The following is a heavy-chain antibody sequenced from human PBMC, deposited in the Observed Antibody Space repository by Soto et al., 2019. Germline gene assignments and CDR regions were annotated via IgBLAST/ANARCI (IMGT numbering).Heavy chain of an antibody. J-gene: IGHJ4*02. CDR1: GDTFNFYS. D-gene: IGHD3-10*01. V-gene: IGHV1-69*02. CDR3: ASRYGSGYRAFDS. Sequence: QVQLVQSGSEVKKPGSSVRVSCKASGDTFNFYSINWVRQAPGLGLEWMGRINPILSMSNYAQRFQGRVTMIADKSTSTAYMELSSLRSEDTAMYYCASRYGSGYRAFDSWGQGALVTVSS. CDR2: INPILSMS.